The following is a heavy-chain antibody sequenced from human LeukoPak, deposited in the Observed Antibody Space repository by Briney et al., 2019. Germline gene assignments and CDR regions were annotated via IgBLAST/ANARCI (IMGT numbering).Heavy chain of an antibody. CDR3: TRDRGTYNWFDP. CDR1: GFTFSGSA. J-gene: IGHJ5*02. V-gene: IGHV3-73*01. D-gene: IGHD2-15*01. Sequence: GSLRLSCAASGFTFSGSAVHWVRQSSGKGLEWVGHIDKKDNLYATAYAESVKGRFTTSRDDSKDTAFLHMDSLKTEDTALYYCTRDRGTYNWFDPWGQGTLVTVSS. CDR2: IDKKDNLYAT.